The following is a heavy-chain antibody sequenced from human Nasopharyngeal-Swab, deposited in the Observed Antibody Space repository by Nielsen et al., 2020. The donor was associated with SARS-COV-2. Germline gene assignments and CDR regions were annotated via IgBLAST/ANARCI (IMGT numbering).Heavy chain of an antibody. CDR3: ARDSGWSGYYLGYFDY. Sequence: GSLRLSCTVSGGSISSYYWSWIRQPSGKGLAWIGYIYYSGSTNYNPSLKSRVTISVDTSKNQFSLKLSSVTAADTAVYYCARDSGWSGYYLGYFDYWGQGTLVTVSS. J-gene: IGHJ4*02. D-gene: IGHD3-3*01. CDR1: GGSISSYY. V-gene: IGHV4-59*01. CDR2: IYYSGST.